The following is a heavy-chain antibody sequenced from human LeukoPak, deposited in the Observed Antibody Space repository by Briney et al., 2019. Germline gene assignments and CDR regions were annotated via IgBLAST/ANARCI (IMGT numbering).Heavy chain of an antibody. CDR1: GGSFSGYY. CDR3: ARDKTRGLGYSYSKSGNYLDY. J-gene: IGHJ4*02. V-gene: IGHV4-34*01. D-gene: IGHD5-18*01. Sequence: SETLSLTCAVDGGSFSGYYWSWIRQPPGKGLEWIGEINHSGSTNYNPSLKSRVTISVDTSKNQFSLKLSSVTAADTAVYSCARDKTRGLGYSYSKSGNYLDYWGQGTLVTVSS. CDR2: INHSGST.